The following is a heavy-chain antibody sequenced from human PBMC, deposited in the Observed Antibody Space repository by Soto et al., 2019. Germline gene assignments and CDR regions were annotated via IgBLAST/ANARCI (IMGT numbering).Heavy chain of an antibody. V-gene: IGHV4-39*01. Sequence: PSETLSLTCTVSGGSISRSSYYWGWIRQPPGKGLEWIGSIYYSGSTYYSPSLKSRVTISVDTSKNQFSLKLSSVTAADTAVYYCATQLLWFGELYYYYYGMDVWGQGTTVTVS. D-gene: IGHD3-10*01. CDR3: ATQLLWFGELYYYYYGMDV. CDR1: GGSISRSSYY. CDR2: IYYSGST. J-gene: IGHJ6*02.